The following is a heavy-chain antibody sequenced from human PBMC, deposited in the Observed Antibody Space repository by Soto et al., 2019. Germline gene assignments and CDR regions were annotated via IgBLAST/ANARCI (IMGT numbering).Heavy chain of an antibody. CDR1: GESISSSSYY. Sequence: NPSETLSLTCIVSGESISSSSYYWGWIRQPPGKGLEWIGSIYYSGRTYYNPSFKSRVTISIDTSKNQFSLKLSSVTATDMAVYYCARQRTTVVTQAYFDHWGQGALVTVSS. CDR3: ARQRTTVVTQAYFDH. V-gene: IGHV4-39*01. J-gene: IGHJ4*02. CDR2: IYYSGRT. D-gene: IGHD2-21*02.